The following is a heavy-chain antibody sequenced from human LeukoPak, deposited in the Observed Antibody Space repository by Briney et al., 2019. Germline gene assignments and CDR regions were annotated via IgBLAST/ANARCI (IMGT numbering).Heavy chain of an antibody. CDR3: ARADYDTSASTRKQIDY. CDR2: MNPNSGNT. D-gene: IGHD3-22*01. CDR1: GYSFTNYD. J-gene: IGHJ4*02. V-gene: IGHV1-8*01. Sequence: ASVKVSRTASGYSFTNYDINWVRQATGQGLEWMGWMNPNSGNTAYAQKFQGRVTMTRNTSISTAYMELSSLKSEDTAVYFCARADYDTSASTRKQIDYWGQGTLVTVSS.